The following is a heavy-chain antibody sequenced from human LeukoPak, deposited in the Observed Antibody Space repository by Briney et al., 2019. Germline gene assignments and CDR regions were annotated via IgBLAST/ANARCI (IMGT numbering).Heavy chain of an antibody. J-gene: IGHJ4*02. CDR3: AKQYCSGGSCYSGDYFDY. D-gene: IGHD2-15*01. CDR2: IRYDGSNK. Sequence: GGSLRLSCAASGFTFSSYGMSWVRQAPGKGLEWVAFIRYDGSNKYYADSVKGRFTISRDNSKNTLYLQMNSLRAEDTAVYYCAKQYCSGGSCYSGDYFDYWGQGTLVTVSS. V-gene: IGHV3-30*02. CDR1: GFTFSSYG.